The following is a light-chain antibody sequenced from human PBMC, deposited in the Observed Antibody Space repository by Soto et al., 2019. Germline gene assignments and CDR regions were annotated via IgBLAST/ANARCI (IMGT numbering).Light chain of an antibody. Sequence: QSALTQPASVSGSPGQSTTVSCTGTSSDVGGYNEVSWYQQRPGKAPKLMIYDVSHRPSGVSSRFSASKSGNTASLTISGLRAEDEAYYYCGSHAAGSTLIFGGGTKVTVL. V-gene: IGLV2-14*03. CDR2: DVS. J-gene: IGLJ2*01. CDR1: SSDVGGYNE. CDR3: GSHAAGSTLI.